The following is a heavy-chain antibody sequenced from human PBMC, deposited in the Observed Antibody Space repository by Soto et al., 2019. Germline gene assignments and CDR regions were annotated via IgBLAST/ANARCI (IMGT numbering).Heavy chain of an antibody. V-gene: IGHV3-7*01. J-gene: IGHJ4*03. CDR3: ARERNQLLDY. Sequence: GGSLRLSCAASGFTFSSYWMSWVRQAPGKGLEWVATIKQDGSEKYYVDSVKGRFTISRHNAKNSLYLQMNSRRAEDTAVYYCARERNQLLDYWGQGTMVTVSS. D-gene: IGHD2-2*01. CDR1: GFTFSSYW. CDR2: IKQDGSEK.